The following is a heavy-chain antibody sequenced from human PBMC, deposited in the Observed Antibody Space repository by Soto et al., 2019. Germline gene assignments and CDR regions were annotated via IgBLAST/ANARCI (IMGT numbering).Heavy chain of an antibody. CDR3: ARVMGGWHFTYYYYYGRDV. J-gene: IGHJ6*02. CDR1: GFTFSSYL. V-gene: IGHV3-7*01. D-gene: IGHD1-26*01. CDR2: IKQDGSDK. Sequence: GGSLRLSCAASGFTFSSYLMSWVRQAPGKGLEWVANIKQDGSDKYYVDSVKGRFTISRDDAKNSLYLQMNSLRAEDTAVYYCARVMGGWHFTYYYYYGRDVWGQGTTVTV.